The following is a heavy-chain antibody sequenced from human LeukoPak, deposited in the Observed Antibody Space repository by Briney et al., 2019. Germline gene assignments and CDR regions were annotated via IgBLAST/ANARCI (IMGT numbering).Heavy chain of an antibody. CDR1: GFTFSSYG. D-gene: IGHD2-2*01. CDR3: AKDGGSRIYYYYYGMAV. Sequence: GGSLRLSCAASGFTFSSYGMHWVRQAPGKGLEWVAFIRYDGSNKYYADSVKGRFTISRDNSKNTLYLQMNSLRAEDTAVYYCAKDGGSRIYYYYYGMAVWSQGTTVTV. CDR2: IRYDGSNK. J-gene: IGHJ6*02. V-gene: IGHV3-30*02.